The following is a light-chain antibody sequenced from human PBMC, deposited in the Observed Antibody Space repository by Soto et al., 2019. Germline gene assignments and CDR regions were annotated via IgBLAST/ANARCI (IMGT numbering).Light chain of an antibody. CDR1: QGISSY. V-gene: IGKV1-8*01. CDR3: QQYYSYLYT. J-gene: IGKJ2*01. CDR2: AAS. Sequence: AIRMTQSPSSFSASTGDIVTITCRASQGISSYLAWYQQKPGKAPKLMIYAASTLQSGVPSRFSGSGSATDFTLTISRLQSEDFATYCFQQYYSYLYTFGQGTKLEIK.